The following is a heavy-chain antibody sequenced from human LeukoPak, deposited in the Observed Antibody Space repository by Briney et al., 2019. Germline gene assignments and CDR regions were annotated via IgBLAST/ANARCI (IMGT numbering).Heavy chain of an antibody. Sequence: PGGSLRLSCAASGFIFSSYGMHWVRQAPGKGLEWVAVIWYDGSNKYYADSVKGRFTISRDNSKNTLYPQMNSLRAEDTAVYYCARSGIRIRPLYYFDYWGQGTLVTVSS. J-gene: IGHJ4*02. CDR1: GFIFSSYG. D-gene: IGHD2-15*01. CDR2: IWYDGSNK. V-gene: IGHV3-33*01. CDR3: ARSGIRIRPLYYFDY.